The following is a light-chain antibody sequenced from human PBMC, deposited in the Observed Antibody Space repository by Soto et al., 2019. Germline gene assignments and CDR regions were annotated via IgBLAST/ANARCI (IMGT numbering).Light chain of an antibody. CDR1: QSISPY. CDR3: QQIYSSPPT. V-gene: IGKV1-39*01. Sequence: DIQLTQSPLSLSASVGDRINITCRASQSISPYLNWYQQKPGEAPQLLMYTASTLQSGVPPRFSGSGSGTDFPLTITSLQPEDLATYYCQQIYSSPPTFGGGTKVEI. J-gene: IGKJ4*01. CDR2: TAS.